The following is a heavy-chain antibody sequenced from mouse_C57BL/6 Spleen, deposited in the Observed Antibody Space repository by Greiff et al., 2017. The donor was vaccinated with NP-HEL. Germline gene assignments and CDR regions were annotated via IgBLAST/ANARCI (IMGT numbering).Heavy chain of an antibody. CDR1: GYTFTTYP. V-gene: IGHV1-47*01. CDR3: ARHEYHNDYPCFAY. Sequence: QVQLQQSGAELVKPGASVKMSCKASGYTFTTYPIEWMKQNHGKSLEWIGNFYPYNDGIKYNEKFKGKATLTADKSSSTVYMELSRLTSDDSAVYFCARHEYHNDYPCFAYWGQGTPLTVSS. J-gene: IGHJ2*01. D-gene: IGHD2-13*01. CDR2: FYPYNDGI.